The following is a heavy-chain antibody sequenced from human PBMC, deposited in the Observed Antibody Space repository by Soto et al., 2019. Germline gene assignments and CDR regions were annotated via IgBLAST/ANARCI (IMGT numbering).Heavy chain of an antibody. Sequence: EVQLVESGGGLVQPGGSLRLSCAASGFTFSDYYMDWVRQAPGKGLEWVGRSKNKADGYTTEYAAAVKGRFTISRVGSKNSLFLQMYSLKTEDTGVYYCTVWCLGNDFGAAWGQGILVAVSS. D-gene: IGHD3-16*01. CDR3: TVWCLGNDFGAA. CDR1: GFTFSDYY. J-gene: IGHJ4*02. V-gene: IGHV3-72*01. CDR2: SKNKADGYTT.